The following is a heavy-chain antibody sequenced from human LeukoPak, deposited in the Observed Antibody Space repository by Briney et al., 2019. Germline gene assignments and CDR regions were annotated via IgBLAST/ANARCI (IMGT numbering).Heavy chain of an antibody. J-gene: IGHJ3*02. CDR3: AKGRYYYDSSDAFEI. CDR2: ISGSGSST. CDR1: GFTFSNYW. Sequence: PGGSLRLSCAASGFTFSNYWMSWVRQAPGKGLEWVSTISGSGSSTYYADSVKGRFTISRDNSKNTLYLQMNSLRAEDTAVYHCAKGRYYYDSSDAFEIWGQGTMVTVSS. V-gene: IGHV3-23*01. D-gene: IGHD3-22*01.